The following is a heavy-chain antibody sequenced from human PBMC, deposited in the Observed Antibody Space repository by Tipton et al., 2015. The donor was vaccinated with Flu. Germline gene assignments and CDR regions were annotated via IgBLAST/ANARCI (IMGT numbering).Heavy chain of an antibody. CDR3: ARRGRRSVAFDI. Sequence: LRLSCTVSGGSISSSSYYWGWIRQPPGKGLEWIGSIYYSGSTYYNPSLKSRVTISVDTSKNQFSLTLSSVTAAATSVYYCARRGRRSVAFDIWGQGTMVTVSS. J-gene: IGHJ3*02. CDR2: IYYSGST. CDR1: GGSISSSSYY. D-gene: IGHD3-10*01. V-gene: IGHV4-39*07.